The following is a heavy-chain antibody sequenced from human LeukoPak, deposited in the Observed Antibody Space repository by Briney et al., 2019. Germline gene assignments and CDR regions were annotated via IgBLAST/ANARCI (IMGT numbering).Heavy chain of an antibody. Sequence: GGSLRLSCAASGFTFSSYAMHWVRQAPGKGLEWVAVISYDGSNKYYADSVKGRFTISRDNSKNTLYLQMNSLRAEDTAVYYCARDRSSGWCPNRYYFDYWGQGTLVTVSS. CDR2: ISYDGSNK. D-gene: IGHD6-19*01. CDR3: ARDRSSGWCPNRYYFDY. CDR1: GFTFSSYA. V-gene: IGHV3-30*04. J-gene: IGHJ4*02.